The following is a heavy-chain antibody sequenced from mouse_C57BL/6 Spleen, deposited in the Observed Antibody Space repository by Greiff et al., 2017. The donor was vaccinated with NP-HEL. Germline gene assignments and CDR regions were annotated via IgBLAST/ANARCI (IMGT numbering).Heavy chain of an antibody. CDR2: INPNNGGT. V-gene: IGHV1-26*01. D-gene: IGHD2-4*01. CDR3: ARGDDYHPFAC. CDR1: GYTFTDYY. Sequence: VQLQQSGPELVKPGASVKISCKASGYTFTDYYMNWVKQSHGKSLEWIGDINPNNGGTSYNQKFKGKATLTVDKSSSTAYMELRSLTSEDSAVYYCARGDDYHPFACWGQGTLVTVSA. J-gene: IGHJ3*01.